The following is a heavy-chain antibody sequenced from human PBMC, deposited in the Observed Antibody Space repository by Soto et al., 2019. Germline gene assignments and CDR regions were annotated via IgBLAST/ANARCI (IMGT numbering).Heavy chain of an antibody. Sequence: GGSLRLSCAASGFAFKYARMTWVRQAPGKGLEWVGHIRSNIDGATTAYAAPVKGRFTISRDESKNTVDLQMNSLITEDTAVYYCTTDWGSGTHYARAFDVRGQGTMVTVSS. V-gene: IGHV3-15*01. CDR2: IRSNIDGATT. CDR3: TTDWGSGTHYARAFDV. CDR1: GFAFKYAR. D-gene: IGHD3-16*01. J-gene: IGHJ3*01.